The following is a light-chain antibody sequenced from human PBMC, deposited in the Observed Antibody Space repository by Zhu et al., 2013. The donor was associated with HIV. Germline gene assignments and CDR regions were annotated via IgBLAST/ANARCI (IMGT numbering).Light chain of an antibody. CDR1: QSVSNN. CDR2: GAS. CDR3: QQYSHWPRT. Sequence: EIVMTQSPATLSVSAGERATLSCRASQSVSNNIAWYQQKPGQAPRLLIYGASTRATGIPARFSGSGSGTDFTLTISSLQSEDFAVYYCQQYSHWPRTFGQGPRWKS. V-gene: IGKV3-15*01. J-gene: IGKJ1*01.